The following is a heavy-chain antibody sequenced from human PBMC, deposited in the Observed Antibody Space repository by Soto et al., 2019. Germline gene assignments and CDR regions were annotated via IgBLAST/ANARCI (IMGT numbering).Heavy chain of an antibody. CDR2: IYYSGST. V-gene: IGHV4-30-4*01. CDR3: ARIRFRDGYYGMDV. J-gene: IGHJ6*02. CDR1: GGSISSGDYY. D-gene: IGHD3-3*01. Sequence: QVQLQESGPGLVKPSQTLSLTCTVSGGSISSGDYYWSWIRQPPGKGLEWIGYIYYSGSTYYNPSLKSRVTISVDASKNHFSLKLSSVTAADTAVYYCARIRFRDGYYGMDVWGQGTTVTVSS.